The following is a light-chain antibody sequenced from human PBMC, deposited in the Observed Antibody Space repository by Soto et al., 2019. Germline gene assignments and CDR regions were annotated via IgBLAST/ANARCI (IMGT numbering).Light chain of an antibody. CDR3: QTWGTGIVV. CDR2: LNSDGSH. Sequence: QLVLTQSPSASASLGASVKLTCTLSSGHSSYAIAWHQQQPEKGPRYLMKLNSDGSHSKGDGIPDRFSGSSSGAERYLTIYSLQSEDEADYYCQTWGTGIVVFGGGTKLTVL. CDR1: SGHSSYA. J-gene: IGLJ2*01. V-gene: IGLV4-69*01.